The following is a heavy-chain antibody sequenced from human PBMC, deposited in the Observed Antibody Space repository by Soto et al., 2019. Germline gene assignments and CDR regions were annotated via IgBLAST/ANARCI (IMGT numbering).Heavy chain of an antibody. Sequence: EVQLLESGGGLVQHGGSLSLSCATSGLTFNSYAMSWVRQAPGEGLEWVAAISNRCGTTYYADSVTGRFTISRDNAKNTRYLQMFSRSVADTAVYYCAKDSRALTRMTIFGVYYRDVRGKGTTVIVCS. J-gene: IGHJ6*03. CDR3: AKDSRALTRMTIFGVYYRDV. CDR2: ISNRCGTT. CDR1: GLTFNSYA. V-gene: IGHV3-23*01. D-gene: IGHD3-3*01.